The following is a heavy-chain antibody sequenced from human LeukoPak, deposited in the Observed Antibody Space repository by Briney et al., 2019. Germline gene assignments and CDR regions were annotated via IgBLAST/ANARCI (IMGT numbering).Heavy chain of an antibody. CDR1: GGPISRNSYY. Sequence: MTSETLSLTCTVSGGPISRNSYYWGWIRQSPGKGLEWVAIFYYSGTTFKNPSLKSRVTISVDPSQNQFSLNPKSVTAADTAVYFCAKGRSPKAPFDCWGQGTLVTVSS. V-gene: IGHV4-39*01. CDR2: FYYSGTT. CDR3: AKGRSPKAPFDC. J-gene: IGHJ4*02.